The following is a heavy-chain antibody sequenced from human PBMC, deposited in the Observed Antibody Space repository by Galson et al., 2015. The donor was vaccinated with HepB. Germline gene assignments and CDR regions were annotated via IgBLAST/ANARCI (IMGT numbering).Heavy chain of an antibody. CDR2: ISSSSSYI. CDR3: ARDKPSDY. J-gene: IGHJ4*02. Sequence: SLRLSCAASGFTFSSYSMNWVRQAPGKGLEWVSSISSSSSYIYYAESVKGRFTISRDNAKNSLYLQMNSLRAEDTAVYCCARDKPSDYCGPVTLVTASS. CDR1: GFTFSSYS. V-gene: IGHV3-21*01.